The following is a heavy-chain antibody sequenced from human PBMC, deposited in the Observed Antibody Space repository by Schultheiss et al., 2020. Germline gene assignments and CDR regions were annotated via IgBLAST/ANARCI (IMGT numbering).Heavy chain of an antibody. CDR2: INPNSGGT. V-gene: IGHV1-2*06. J-gene: IGHJ3*02. Sequence: ASVKVSCKASGYTFTSYYMHWVRQAPGQGLEWMGRINPNSGGTNYAQKFQGRVTMTRDTSISTAYMELSSLRSDDTALYYCARSQHLGYCSSTSSCAFDIWGQGTMVTVSS. CDR3: ARSQHLGYCSSTSSCAFDI. D-gene: IGHD2-2*01. CDR1: GYTFTSYY.